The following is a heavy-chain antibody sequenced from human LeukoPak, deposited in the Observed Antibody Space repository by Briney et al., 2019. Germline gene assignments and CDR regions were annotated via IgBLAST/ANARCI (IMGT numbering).Heavy chain of an antibody. J-gene: IGHJ4*02. CDR2: IYYSGST. Sequence: SETLSLTCTVSGASISTGDYYWSWIRQPPGKGLEWIGYIYYSGSTSCNPSLKSRVTISVDTSKNQFSLKLSSVTAADTAVYYCARGPNYVWGSYRYFDYWGQGTLVTVAS. CDR3: ARGPNYVWGSYRYFDY. D-gene: IGHD3-16*02. V-gene: IGHV4-30-4*01. CDR1: GASISTGDYY.